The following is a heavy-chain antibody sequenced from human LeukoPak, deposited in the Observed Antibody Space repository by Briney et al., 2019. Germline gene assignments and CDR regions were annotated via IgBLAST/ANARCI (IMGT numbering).Heavy chain of an antibody. D-gene: IGHD6-19*01. Sequence: SQTLSLTCTVSGGSISSGDYYWSWIRQPPGKGLEWVGYIYYSGSTYYNPSLKSRVTISVDTSKNQFSLKLSSVTAADTAVYYCARDSSGWSHYGMDVWGQGTTVTVSS. CDR1: GGSISSGDYY. CDR3: ARDSSGWSHYGMDV. V-gene: IGHV4-30-4*01. CDR2: IYYSGST. J-gene: IGHJ6*02.